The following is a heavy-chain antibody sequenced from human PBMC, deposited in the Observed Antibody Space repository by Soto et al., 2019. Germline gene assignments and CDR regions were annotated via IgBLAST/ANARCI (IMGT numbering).Heavy chain of an antibody. CDR1: GFTISSRDNHA. CDR3: VSWVSVNFDY. J-gene: IGHJ4*02. Sequence: PGGSLRLSCAASGFTISSRDNHAMSWVRQAPGKGPEWISTISSDGSNRHYADSVLGRFTISRDSSRNTVNLLMNRLRVEDTARYFCVSWVSVNFDYWGPGTLVTVSS. V-gene: IGHV3-23*01. CDR2: ISSDGSNR. D-gene: IGHD2-8*01.